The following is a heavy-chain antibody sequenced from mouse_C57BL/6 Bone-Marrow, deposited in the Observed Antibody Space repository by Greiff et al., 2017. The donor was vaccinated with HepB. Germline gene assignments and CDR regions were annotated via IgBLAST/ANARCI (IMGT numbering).Heavy chain of an antibody. V-gene: IGHV5-17*01. J-gene: IGHJ3*01. CDR1: GFTFSDYG. D-gene: IGHD1-1*01. CDR2: ISSGSSTI. CDR3: ASDYGSAWFAY. Sequence: EVKLMESGGGLVKPGGSLKLSCAASGFTFSDYGMHWVRQTPEKGLEWVAYISSGSSTIYYADTVKGRSTISRDNAKNTLFLQMTSLRSEDTAMYYCASDYGSAWFAYWGQGTLVTVSA.